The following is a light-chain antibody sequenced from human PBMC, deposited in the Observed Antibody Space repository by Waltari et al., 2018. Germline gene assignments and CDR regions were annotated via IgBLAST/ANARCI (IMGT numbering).Light chain of an antibody. Sequence: QSVVPQPPPASGPPGQRATTPCSASSSNTGRNPLHCSHRLPGTAPNRVIYTNNQRPAGVPDRFPGSKSATSASLAISGLQSEDEADYYCAVWDDSLNVVFGGGTKLTVL. CDR1: SSNTGRNP. J-gene: IGLJ2*01. V-gene: IGLV1-44*01. CDR2: TNN. CDR3: AVWDDSLNVV.